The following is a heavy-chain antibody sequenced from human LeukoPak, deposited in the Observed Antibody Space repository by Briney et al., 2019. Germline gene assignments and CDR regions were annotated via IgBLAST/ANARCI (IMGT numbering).Heavy chain of an antibody. CDR2: IYYSGGT. J-gene: IGHJ4*02. Sequence: SETLSLTCTVSGGSITSYYWSWIRPPPGKGLEWIGYIYYSGGTKYNPYPKRRATISVDTSKNQFSLKLNAVTAADTAVYYCARGSYYFDYWGEGTLVTVSS. CDR1: GGSITSYY. CDR3: ARGSYYFDY. D-gene: IGHD1-26*01. V-gene: IGHV4-59*08.